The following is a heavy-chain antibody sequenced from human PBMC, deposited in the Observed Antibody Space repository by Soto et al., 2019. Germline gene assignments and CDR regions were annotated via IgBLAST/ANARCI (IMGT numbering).Heavy chain of an antibody. Sequence: QVQLQESGPGLVKPSQTLSLTCTVSGGSISSGGYYWSWIRQHPGKGLEWMGYIYYSGSTYYNPSLKSRVTISVDTSKNQFSLKLSSVTAADTAVYYCARGLRSIAAAVYWWFDPWGQGTLVTVSS. J-gene: IGHJ5*02. CDR3: ARGLRSIAAAVYWWFDP. CDR2: IYYSGST. V-gene: IGHV4-31*03. D-gene: IGHD6-13*01. CDR1: GGSISSGGYY.